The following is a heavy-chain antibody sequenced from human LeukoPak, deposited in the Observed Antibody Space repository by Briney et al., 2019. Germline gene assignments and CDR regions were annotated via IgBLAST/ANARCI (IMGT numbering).Heavy chain of an antibody. CDR3: ARVRRLELPPGNFYYYMDV. V-gene: IGHV4-61*02. Sequence: SQTLSLTCTVSGGSISSGSYYWSWIRQPAGKGLEWIGRIYTSGSTNYNPSLKSRVTISVDTSKNQFSLKLSSVTAADTAVYYCARVRRLELPPGNFYYYMDVWGKGTTVTVSS. D-gene: IGHD1-7*01. CDR2: IYTSGST. CDR1: GGSISSGSYY. J-gene: IGHJ6*03.